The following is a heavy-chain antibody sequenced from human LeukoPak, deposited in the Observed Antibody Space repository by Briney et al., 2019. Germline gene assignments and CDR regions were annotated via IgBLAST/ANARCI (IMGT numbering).Heavy chain of an antibody. CDR3: ARSAGISSWYGWFDP. J-gene: IGHJ5*02. Sequence: PSETLSLTCAVYGGSFSGYYWSWIRQPPGKGLEWIGEINHSGSTNYNPSLKSRVTISVDTSKNQFSLKLSSVTAADTAVYYCARSAGISSWYGWFDPWGQGTLVTVSS. V-gene: IGHV4-34*01. D-gene: IGHD6-13*01. CDR2: INHSGST. CDR1: GGSFSGYY.